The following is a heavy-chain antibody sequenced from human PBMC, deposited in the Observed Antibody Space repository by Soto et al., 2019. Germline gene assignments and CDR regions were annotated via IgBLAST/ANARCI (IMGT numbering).Heavy chain of an antibody. D-gene: IGHD2-2*01. J-gene: IGHJ6*02. CDR1: GFTFSSYA. CDR3: AKGGVGPPEDIVVVPAAMFVMGNYYYGMDV. Sequence: GGSLRLSCAASGFTFSSYAMSWVRQAPGKGLEWVSAISGSGGSTYYADSVKGRFTISRDNSKNTLYLQMNSLRAEDTAVYYCAKGGVGPPEDIVVVPAAMFVMGNYYYGMDVWGQGTTVTVSS. CDR2: ISGSGGST. V-gene: IGHV3-23*01.